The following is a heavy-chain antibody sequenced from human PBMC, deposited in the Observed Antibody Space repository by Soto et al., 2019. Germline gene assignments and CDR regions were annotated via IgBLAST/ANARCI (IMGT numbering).Heavy chain of an antibody. D-gene: IGHD3-9*01. CDR3: ARDILTRGIRLVFDY. CDR1: GYTFTSYA. CDR2: INPSGGST. V-gene: IGHV1-46*03. J-gene: IGHJ4*02. Sequence: ASVKVSCKASGYTFTSYAMHWVRQAPGQGLEWMGIINPSGGSTSYAQKFQGRVTMTRDTSTSTVYMELSSLRSEDTAVYYCARDILTRGIRLVFDYWGQGTLVTVSS.